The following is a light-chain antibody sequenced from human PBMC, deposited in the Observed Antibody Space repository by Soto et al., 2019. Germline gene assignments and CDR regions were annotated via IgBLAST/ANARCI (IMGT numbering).Light chain of an antibody. V-gene: IGLV2-14*01. Sequence: QSVLTQPASVSGSPGQSITISCTGTSSDVGGYNSVSWYQQHPVKAPKLMIYEVTNRPSGVSNRFSGSKSGNTASLTISGLQAEDEADYYCSSYTSSSLYVFGAGTKLTVL. CDR1: SSDVGGYNS. J-gene: IGLJ1*01. CDR3: SSYTSSSLYV. CDR2: EVT.